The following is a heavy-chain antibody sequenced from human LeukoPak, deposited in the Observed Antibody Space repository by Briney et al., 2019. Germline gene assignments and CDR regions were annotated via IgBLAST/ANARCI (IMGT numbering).Heavy chain of an antibody. CDR3: ASPRRIAARNYYCYGMDV. Sequence: GGSLRLSCAASGFTFSDYYMSWIRQAPGKGLEWVSYVSSSGSTIYYADSVKGRFTISRDNAKNSLYLQMNSLRAEDTAVYYCASPRRIAARNYYCYGMDVWGQGTTVTVSS. D-gene: IGHD6-6*01. J-gene: IGHJ6*02. CDR1: GFTFSDYY. CDR2: VSSSGSTI. V-gene: IGHV3-11*01.